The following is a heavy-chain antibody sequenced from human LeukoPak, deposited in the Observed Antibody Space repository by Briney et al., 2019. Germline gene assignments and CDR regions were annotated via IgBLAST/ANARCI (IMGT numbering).Heavy chain of an antibody. CDR3: ARDRLYYYGSGSYSSF. V-gene: IGHV3-21*01. CDR1: GFTFSSYS. D-gene: IGHD3-10*01. Sequence: GGSLRLSCAASGFTFSSYSMNWVRQAPGKGLEWVSSISSSSSYIYYADSVKGRFTISRDNAKNSLYLQMNSLRAEDTAVYYCARDRLYYYGSGSYSSFWGQGTLVTVSS. J-gene: IGHJ4*02. CDR2: ISSSSSYI.